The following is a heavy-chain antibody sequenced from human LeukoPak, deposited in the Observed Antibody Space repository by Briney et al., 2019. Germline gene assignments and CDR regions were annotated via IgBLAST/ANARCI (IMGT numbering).Heavy chain of an antibody. CDR3: AREIVGTHKSRFDP. CDR2: INQDGTDK. V-gene: IGHV3-7*03. J-gene: IGHJ5*02. CDR1: GFTFSGRW. D-gene: IGHD1-26*01. Sequence: PGGSLRLSCAASGFTFSGRWMSWLRQAPGKGLEWVANINQDGTDKYYVDSVKGQFTISRDNAKNSLYLQMNSLRAEDTAVYYCAREIVGTHKSRFDPWGQGTLVTVSS.